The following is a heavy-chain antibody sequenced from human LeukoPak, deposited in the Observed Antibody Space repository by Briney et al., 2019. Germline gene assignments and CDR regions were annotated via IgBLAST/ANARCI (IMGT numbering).Heavy chain of an antibody. CDR3: ARDYGGSSPFDY. Sequence: GGSLRLSCAASGFTFSSYEMHWVRQPPGKGLEWVSYISSSDSTIYYADSVKGRFTISRDNAKNSLYLQMNSLRAEDTAVYYCARDYGGSSPFDYWGQGTLVTVSS. V-gene: IGHV3-48*03. D-gene: IGHD4-23*01. CDR2: ISSSDSTI. J-gene: IGHJ4*02. CDR1: GFTFSSYE.